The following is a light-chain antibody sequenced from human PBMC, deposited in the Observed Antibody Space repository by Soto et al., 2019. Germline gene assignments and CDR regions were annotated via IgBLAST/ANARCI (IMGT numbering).Light chain of an antibody. Sequence: QSALTQPASVSGSPGQSITISCTGTSSDVGAYNYVSWYQQHPGKAPQLMISGVSNRPSGVSNRFSGSKSGNTASLTISGLQADDEADYYCSSYTGSSTPGVFGGGTKVTVL. CDR3: SSYTGSSTPGV. J-gene: IGLJ3*02. V-gene: IGLV2-14*01. CDR1: SSDVGAYNY. CDR2: GVS.